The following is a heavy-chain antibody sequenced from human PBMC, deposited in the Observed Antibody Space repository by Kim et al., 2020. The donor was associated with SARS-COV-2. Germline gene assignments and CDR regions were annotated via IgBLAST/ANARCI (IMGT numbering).Heavy chain of an antibody. V-gene: IGHV3-11*06. CDR2: ISSSSSYT. J-gene: IGHJ4*02. Sequence: GGSLRLSCAASGFTFSDYYMSWIRQAPGKGLEWVSYISSSSSYTNYADSVKGRFTISRDNAKNSLYLQMNSLRAEDTAVYYCASPHDSSGYYYADYWGQGTLVTVSS. CDR3: ASPHDSSGYYYADY. D-gene: IGHD3-22*01. CDR1: GFTFSDYY.